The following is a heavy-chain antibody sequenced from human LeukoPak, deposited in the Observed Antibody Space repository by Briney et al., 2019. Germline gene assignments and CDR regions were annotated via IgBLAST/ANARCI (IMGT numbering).Heavy chain of an antibody. CDR1: GFTFSSYS. V-gene: IGHV3-21*01. CDR3: ARDRYSSSDFDY. CDR2: ISSNSSYI. J-gene: IGHJ4*02. Sequence: KPGGSLRLSCAASGFTFSSYSMNWVRQAPGKGLEWVSSISSNSSYIYYADSVKGRFTISRDNAKNSLYLQMNSLRAEDTAVYYCARDRYSSSDFDYWGQGTLVTVSS. D-gene: IGHD6-6*01.